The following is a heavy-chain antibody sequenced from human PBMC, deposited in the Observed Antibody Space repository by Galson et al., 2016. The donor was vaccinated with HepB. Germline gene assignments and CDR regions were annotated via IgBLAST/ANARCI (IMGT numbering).Heavy chain of an antibody. V-gene: IGHV4-59*08. J-gene: IGHJ6*03. CDR3: ATGIVVAGKYYYYYMDV. Sequence: SETLSLTCTVSGGSIRSHYWSWIRQPPGKGLEWIGYFYYSGSTNYNPSLKSRVTISVDTSKNEFSLRLNSVAAADTGVYYCATGIVVAGKYYYYYMDVWGKGTTVTVSS. CDR2: FYYSGST. D-gene: IGHD6-19*01. CDR1: GGSIRSHY.